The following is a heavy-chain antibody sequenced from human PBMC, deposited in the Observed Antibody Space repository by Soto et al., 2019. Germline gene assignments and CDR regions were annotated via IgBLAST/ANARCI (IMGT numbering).Heavy chain of an antibody. CDR3: VRRLTTVTARYFAY. CDR2: IYYSGST. V-gene: IGHV4-39*01. CDR1: GGSISSSSYY. D-gene: IGHD4-17*01. Sequence: SETLSLTCTVSGGSISSSSYYWGWIRQPPGKGLEWIGSIYYSGSTYYNPSLKSRVTISVDTSKNQFSLKLSSVTAADTAVYYCVRRLTTVTARYFAYWGQGSLVPVSS. J-gene: IGHJ4*02.